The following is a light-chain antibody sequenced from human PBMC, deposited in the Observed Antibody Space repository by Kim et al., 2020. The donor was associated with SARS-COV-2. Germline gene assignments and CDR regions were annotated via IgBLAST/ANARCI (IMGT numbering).Light chain of an antibody. CDR3: QVWDSSSDPHVV. CDR2: YDS. CDR1: NIGSKN. V-gene: IGLV3-21*04. Sequence: PGKTARFTCGGNNIGSKNVHWYQQKPGQAPVLVIYYDSDRPSGIPERFSGSNSGNTATLTISRVEVGDEADYYCQVWDSSSDPHVVFGGGTQLTVL. J-gene: IGLJ2*01.